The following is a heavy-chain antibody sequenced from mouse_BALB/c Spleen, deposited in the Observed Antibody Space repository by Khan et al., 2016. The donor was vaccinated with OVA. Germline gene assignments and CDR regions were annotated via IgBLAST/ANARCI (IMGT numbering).Heavy chain of an antibody. CDR2: ISSGGSYT. CDR1: GFTFRTYG. CDR3: ARLAYYYDSEGFAY. J-gene: IGHJ3*01. Sequence: VELVESGGDLVKPEGSLKLSCAASGFTFRTYGMSWVRQTPDKRLEWVATISSGGSYTYYPDSVQGRFTISRDNAKNTLYLQMSSLKSEDTAMFYCARLAYYYDSEGFAYWGQGTLVTVSA. D-gene: IGHD1-1*01. V-gene: IGHV5-6*01.